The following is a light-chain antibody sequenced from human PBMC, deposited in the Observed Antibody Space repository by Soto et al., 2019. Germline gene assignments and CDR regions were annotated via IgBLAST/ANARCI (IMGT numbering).Light chain of an antibody. CDR3: QQYTNWPPNT. J-gene: IGKJ5*01. CDR2: GAS. Sequence: EILMTQSPDTLSVSPGESATLSCRASQRVYSNLAWYQQRPGQAPRFLIYGASTRATGVPARFSGRGSGTEFTLTISSLQSEDFAVYYCQQYTNWPPNTFGQGTRLEMK. V-gene: IGKV3-15*01. CDR1: QRVYSN.